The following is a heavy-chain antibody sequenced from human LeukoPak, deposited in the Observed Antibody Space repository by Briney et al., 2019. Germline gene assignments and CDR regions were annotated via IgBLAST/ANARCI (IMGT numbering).Heavy chain of an antibody. CDR3: ASPTVAGTPYFDY. J-gene: IGHJ4*02. D-gene: IGHD6-19*01. CDR1: GFTFSSYA. V-gene: IGHV3-30*04. CDR2: ISYDGSNK. Sequence: GGSLRLSCAASGFTFSSYATHWVRQAPGKGLEWVAVISYDGSNKYYADSVKGRFTISRDNSKNTLYLQMNSLRAEDTAVYYCASPTVAGTPYFDYWGQGTLVTVSS.